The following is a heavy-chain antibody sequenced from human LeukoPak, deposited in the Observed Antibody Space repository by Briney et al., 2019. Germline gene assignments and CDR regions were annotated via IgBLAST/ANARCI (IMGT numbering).Heavy chain of an antibody. CDR1: GFTFDDYA. Sequence: GGSLRLSCAASGFTFDDYAMHWVRQAPGKGLEWVSGISWNSGSIGYADSVKGRFTISRDNAKNSLYLQMNSLRAEDTALYYCAKDASGIAVAGPSYHYYYGMDVWGQGTTVTVSS. J-gene: IGHJ6*02. CDR2: ISWNSGSI. D-gene: IGHD6-19*01. CDR3: AKDASGIAVAGPSYHYYYGMDV. V-gene: IGHV3-9*01.